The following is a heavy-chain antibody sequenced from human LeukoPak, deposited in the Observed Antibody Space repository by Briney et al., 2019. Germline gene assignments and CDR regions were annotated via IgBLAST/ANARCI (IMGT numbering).Heavy chain of an antibody. D-gene: IGHD4-17*01. Sequence: PSETLSLTCTVSGGSISSYYWSWIRQPPGKGLEWIGYIYYSGSTNYNPSLKSRVTISVDTSKNQFSLKLSSVTAADTAVYYCARGRYGDYLLGVYYYYYYMDVWGKGTTVTVSS. CDR3: ARGRYGDYLLGVYYYYYYMDV. V-gene: IGHV4-59*01. CDR2: IYYSGST. J-gene: IGHJ6*03. CDR1: GGSISSYY.